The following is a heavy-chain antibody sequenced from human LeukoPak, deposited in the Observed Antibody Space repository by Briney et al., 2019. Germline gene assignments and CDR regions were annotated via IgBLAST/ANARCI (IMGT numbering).Heavy chain of an antibody. Sequence: SETLSLTCTVSGGSISSYYWSWIRQPPGKGLEWIGYIYYSGSTNYNPSLKSRVTISVDTSKNQFSLKLSSVTAADTAVYYCARGNSSSWYVSPFDYWGQGTLVTVSS. J-gene: IGHJ4*02. CDR3: ARGNSSSWYVSPFDY. CDR1: GGSISSYY. V-gene: IGHV4-59*01. D-gene: IGHD6-13*01. CDR2: IYYSGST.